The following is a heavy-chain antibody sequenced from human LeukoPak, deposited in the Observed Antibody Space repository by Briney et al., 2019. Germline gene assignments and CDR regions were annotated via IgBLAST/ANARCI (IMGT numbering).Heavy chain of an antibody. J-gene: IGHJ6*02. V-gene: IGHV1-69*04. D-gene: IGHD5-18*01. CDR1: GYTFTSYG. CDR2: IIPILGIA. CDR3: ARDRRYSYGDYYYGMDV. Sequence: SVKVSCKASGYTFTSYGISWVRQAPGQGLEWMGRIIPILGIANYAQKFQGRVTITADKSTSTAYMELSSLRSEDTAVYYCARDRRYSYGDYYYGMDVWGQGTTVTVSS.